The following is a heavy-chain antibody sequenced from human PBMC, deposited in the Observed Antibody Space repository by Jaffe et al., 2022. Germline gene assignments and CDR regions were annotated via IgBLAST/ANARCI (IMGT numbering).Heavy chain of an antibody. J-gene: IGHJ4*02. Sequence: QVQLQESGPGLVKPSETLSLTCTVSGGSISSYYWSWIRQPPGKGLEWIGYIYYSGSTNYNPSLKSRVTISVDTSKNQFSLKLSSVTAADTAVYYCARSPPSDYGDYFDYWGQGTLVTVSS. CDR1: GGSISSYY. CDR3: ARSPPSDYGDYFDY. V-gene: IGHV4-59*01. CDR2: IYYSGST. D-gene: IGHD4-17*01.